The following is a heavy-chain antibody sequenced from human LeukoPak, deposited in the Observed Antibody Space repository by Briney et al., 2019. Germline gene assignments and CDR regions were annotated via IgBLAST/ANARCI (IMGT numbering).Heavy chain of an antibody. V-gene: IGHV1-2*04. J-gene: IGHJ6*02. CDR2: INPNSGGT. CDR1: GYTFTGYY. CDR3: ARDNHVFGYGNPYYYYGMDV. D-gene: IGHD5-18*01. Sequence: ASVKVSCKASGYTFTGYYMHWVRQAPGQGLEWMGWINPNSGGTNYAQKFQGWVTMTRDTSISTAYMELSRLRSDDTAVYYCARDNHVFGYGNPYYYYGMDVWGQGTTVTVSS.